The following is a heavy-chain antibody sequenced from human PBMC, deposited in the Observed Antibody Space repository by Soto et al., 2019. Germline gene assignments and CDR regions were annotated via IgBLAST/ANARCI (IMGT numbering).Heavy chain of an antibody. CDR3: ARFHDYDILTPPAP. J-gene: IGHJ5*02. CDR2: IYPGDSDT. CDR1: GYSSTSYW. V-gene: IGHV5-51*01. Sequence: GESLKLSCKGSGYSSTSYWIGWVRQMPGKGLEWMGIIYPGDSDTRYSPSFQGQVTISADKSISTAYLQWSSLKASDTAMYYCARFHDYDILTPPAPWGQGTLVTVSS. D-gene: IGHD3-9*01.